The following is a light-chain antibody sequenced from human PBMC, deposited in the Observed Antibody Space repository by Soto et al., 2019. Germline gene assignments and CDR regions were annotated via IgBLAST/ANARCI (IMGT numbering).Light chain of an antibody. J-gene: IGLJ2*01. CDR3: QVWDIGSGVA. CDR1: NIGSKS. Sequence: SYVLTQAPSVSVAPGKTATITCGGHNIGSKSVHWYQQKPGQAPVLVIFYDSDRPSGIPERFSGSNSVSTATLTISRVEAGDDADYYCQVWDIGSGVAFGGGTKLTVL. CDR2: YDS. V-gene: IGLV3-21*04.